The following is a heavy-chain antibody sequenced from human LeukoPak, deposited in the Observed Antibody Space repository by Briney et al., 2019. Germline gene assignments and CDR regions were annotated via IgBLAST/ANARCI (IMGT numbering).Heavy chain of an antibody. CDR3: ARPIAAAGYYFDY. CDR1: GRSFSGYY. V-gene: IGHV4-34*01. Sequence: SETLSLTCAVYGRSFSGYYWSWIRQTPGKGLEWIGEINHSGSTTYNPSLKSRVTISVDTSKNQFSLKLSSVTAADTAVYYCARPIAAAGYYFDYWGQGTLVTVSS. CDR2: INHSGST. J-gene: IGHJ4*02. D-gene: IGHD6-13*01.